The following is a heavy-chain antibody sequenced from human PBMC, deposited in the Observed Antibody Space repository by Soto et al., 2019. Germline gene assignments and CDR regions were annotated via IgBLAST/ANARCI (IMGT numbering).Heavy chain of an antibody. Sequence: QVQLMESGGGVVQPGRSLRLSCAASGFAFHGYAMHWVRQAPGKGLEWVAIIWYDGSNTYYGDSVKGRFTISRDNSKNTVYLQMNSLRVEDTAVYYCARGLKTRHCDYWGQGILVTVSS. CDR1: GFAFHGYA. D-gene: IGHD4-17*01. J-gene: IGHJ4*02. CDR3: ARGLKTRHCDY. V-gene: IGHV3-33*01. CDR2: IWYDGSNT.